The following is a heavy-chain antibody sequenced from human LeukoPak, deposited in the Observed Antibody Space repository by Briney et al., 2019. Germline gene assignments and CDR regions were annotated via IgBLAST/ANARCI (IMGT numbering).Heavy chain of an antibody. J-gene: IGHJ4*02. Sequence: GGSLRLSCAASGFTFSDYYMSWIRQAPGKGLEWVSYISSSGSTIYYADSVKGRFTISRDNAKNSLYLQMNSLRAEDTAVYYCASTYYYDSSGYWGDYWGQGTLVTVSS. CDR1: GFTFSDYY. CDR2: ISSSGSTI. D-gene: IGHD3-22*01. V-gene: IGHV3-11*04. CDR3: ASTYYYDSSGYWGDY.